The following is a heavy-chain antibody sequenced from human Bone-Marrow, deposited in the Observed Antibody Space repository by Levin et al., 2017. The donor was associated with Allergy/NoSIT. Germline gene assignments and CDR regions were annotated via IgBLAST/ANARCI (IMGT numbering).Heavy chain of an antibody. D-gene: IGHD3-10*01. CDR2: INYSGTT. V-gene: IGHV4-39*07. CDR3: ARDPQGVNQFYGMDV. Sequence: SQTLSLPCSVSGDSISTSDYYWGWIRQSPGKGLEWIGSINYSGTTYYNPSLKSRVTISVDTSKNQISLNLRSVNAADTAVYYCARDPQGVNQFYGMDVWGQGTPVTVSS. CDR1: GDSISTSDYY. J-gene: IGHJ6*02.